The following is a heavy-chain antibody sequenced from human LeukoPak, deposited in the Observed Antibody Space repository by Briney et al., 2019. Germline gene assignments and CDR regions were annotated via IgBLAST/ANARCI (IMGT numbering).Heavy chain of an antibody. CDR3: ARNMVRGVIIDY. J-gene: IGHJ4*02. Sequence: GGSLRLSCAASGFTFSSYSMNWVRQAPGKGLEWVSYISSASGSIYYADSVKGRFTISRDNAKNSLYLQMNSLRAEDTAVYYCARNMVRGVIIDYWGQGTLVTVSS. V-gene: IGHV3-48*04. D-gene: IGHD3-10*01. CDR2: ISSASGSI. CDR1: GFTFSSYS.